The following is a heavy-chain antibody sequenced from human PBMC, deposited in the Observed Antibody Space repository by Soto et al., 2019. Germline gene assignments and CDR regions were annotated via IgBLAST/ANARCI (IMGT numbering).Heavy chain of an antibody. J-gene: IGHJ4*02. D-gene: IGHD6-19*01. CDR2: TPGSGGSA. Sequence: GSLRLSCAASGFTFGTYAMNWVRQAPGKGLEWVSSTPGSGGSAYYADSVRGRFTISRDNSKNTVYLQLDSLRPEDSAIYYCAKGGSSGWFYFDFWGQGTQVTVSS. V-gene: IGHV3-23*01. CDR1: GFTFGTYA. CDR3: AKGGSSGWFYFDF.